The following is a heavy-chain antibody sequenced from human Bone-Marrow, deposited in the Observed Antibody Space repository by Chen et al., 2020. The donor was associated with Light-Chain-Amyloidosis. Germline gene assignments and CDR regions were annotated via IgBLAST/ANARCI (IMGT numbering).Heavy chain of an antibody. CDR2: IYPDDSDA. Sequence: EVQLEQSGPEVEKPGESLKISCKGSGYTFPNYWIGWVRQMPGKGLEWMGVIYPDDSDARYSPSFEGQVTISADKSITTAYLQWRSLKASDTATYYCARRRDGYNFDYWGQGTLVTVSS. J-gene: IGHJ4*02. CDR3: ARRRDGYNFDY. D-gene: IGHD5-12*01. CDR1: GYTFPNYW. V-gene: IGHV5-51*01.